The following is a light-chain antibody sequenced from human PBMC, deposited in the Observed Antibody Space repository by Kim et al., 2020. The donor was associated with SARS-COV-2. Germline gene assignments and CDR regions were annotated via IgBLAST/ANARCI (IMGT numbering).Light chain of an antibody. CDR3: QQFITAST. J-gene: IGKJ1*01. CDR1: QSVSNW. V-gene: IGKV1-5*03. Sequence: ESLGDRVTITCRASQSVSNWLAWYQQKPGKAPKLLIYKVSTLEYGVPSRFSGSGSGTEFTLTINSLQPDDFATYYCQQFITASTFGQGTKVDIK. CDR2: KVS.